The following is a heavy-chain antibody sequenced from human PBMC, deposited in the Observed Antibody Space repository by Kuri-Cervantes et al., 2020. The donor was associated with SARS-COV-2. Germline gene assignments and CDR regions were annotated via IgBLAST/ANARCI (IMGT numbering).Heavy chain of an antibody. V-gene: IGHV3-23*01. CDR1: GFTFSSYA. CDR3: AKDHMGITIFGAVIIPTLYYYGMDV. J-gene: IGHJ6*02. CDR2: ISGSGGST. Sequence: GESLKISCAASGFTFSSYAMSWVRQAPGKGLEWVSAISGSGGSTYYADSVKGRFTISRDNSKNTLYLQMNRLRAEETAVDYRAKDHMGITIFGAVIIPTLYYYGMDVWGQGTTVTVSS. D-gene: IGHD3-3*01.